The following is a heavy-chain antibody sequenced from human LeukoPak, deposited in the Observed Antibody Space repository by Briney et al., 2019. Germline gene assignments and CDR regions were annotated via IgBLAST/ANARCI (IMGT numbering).Heavy chain of an antibody. J-gene: IGHJ3*02. Sequence: GGSLRLSCAASGFTFSSYWMSWVRQAPGKGLEWVANIKQDGSEEYYVDSVKGRFTISRDNATNSLYLQMNSLRAEDTAVYYCARDRASSWRSDAFDIWGQGTMVTVSS. V-gene: IGHV3-7*01. CDR1: GFTFSSYW. D-gene: IGHD6-13*01. CDR3: ARDRASSWRSDAFDI. CDR2: IKQDGSEE.